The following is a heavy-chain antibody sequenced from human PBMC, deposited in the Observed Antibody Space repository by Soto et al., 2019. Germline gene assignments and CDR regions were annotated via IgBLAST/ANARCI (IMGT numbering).Heavy chain of an antibody. Sequence: PSETLSLTCTVSGGSVSRGSYYWSWIRQPPGKGLEWIGYIYYGGSTNYNPSLKSRVTISVDTSKNQFSLKLSSVTAADTAVYYCARLPLYSYAETVDYWGQGTLVTVSS. D-gene: IGHD5-18*01. J-gene: IGHJ4*02. CDR1: GGSVSRGSYY. V-gene: IGHV4-61*01. CDR2: IYYGGST. CDR3: ARLPLYSYAETVDY.